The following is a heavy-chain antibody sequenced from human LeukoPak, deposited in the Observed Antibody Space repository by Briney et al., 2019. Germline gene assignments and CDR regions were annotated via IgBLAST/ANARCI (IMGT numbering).Heavy chain of an antibody. Sequence: GGSLRLSCAASGFTFSSYSMNWVRQAPGKGLEWVSSISSSSSYIYYADSVKGRFTISRDNAKNSLYLQMNSLRAEDTAVYYCAKAGDSSSSPLFLDWGQGTLVTVSS. CDR3: AKAGDSSSSPLFLD. CDR1: GFTFSSYS. D-gene: IGHD6-6*01. J-gene: IGHJ4*02. CDR2: ISSSSSYI. V-gene: IGHV3-21*04.